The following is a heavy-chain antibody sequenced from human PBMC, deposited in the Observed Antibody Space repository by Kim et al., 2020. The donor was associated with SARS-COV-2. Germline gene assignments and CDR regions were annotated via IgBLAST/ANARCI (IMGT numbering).Heavy chain of an antibody. CDR2: MNPNSGNT. D-gene: IGHD4-17*01. J-gene: IGHJ5*02. CDR1: GYTFTSYD. CDR3: ARGLTVTKANPWFDP. Sequence: ASVKVSCKASGYTFTSYDINWVRQATGQGLEWMGWMNPNSGNTGYAQKFQGRVTMTRNTSISTAYMELSSLRSEDTAVYYCARGLTVTKANPWFDPWGQGTLVTVSS. V-gene: IGHV1-8*01.